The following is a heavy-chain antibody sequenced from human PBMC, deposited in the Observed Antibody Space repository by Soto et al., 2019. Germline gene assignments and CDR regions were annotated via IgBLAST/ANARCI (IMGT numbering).Heavy chain of an antibody. CDR3: VRDWSGCGCCSDDGMGV. Sequence: QVQLQESGPGLVKPSETLALTCTVSGDSISSLHWSWIRQTAVMGLAWIGRLYVRGSTDYNPSLKSRVSMSVDRSKTQFFVKLISVTSADTAVYYCVRDWSGCGCCSDDGMGVWGQGTTVTVSS. CDR1: GDSISSLH. J-gene: IGHJ6*02. CDR2: LYVRGST. D-gene: IGHD3-3*01. V-gene: IGHV4-4*07.